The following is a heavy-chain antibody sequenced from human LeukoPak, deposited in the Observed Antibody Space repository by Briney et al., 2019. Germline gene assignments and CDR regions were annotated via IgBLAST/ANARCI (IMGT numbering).Heavy chain of an antibody. D-gene: IGHD2-8*01. CDR1: GFTFSSYA. CDR2: ISSSSSYI. CDR3: ARDVCTNGVCYPDAFDI. J-gene: IGHJ3*02. Sequence: PGGSLRLSCAASGFTFSSYAMSWVRQAPGKGLEWVSSISSSSSYIYYADSVKGRFTISRDNAKNSLYLQMNSLRAEDTAVYYCARDVCTNGVCYPDAFDIWGQGTMVTVSS. V-gene: IGHV3-21*01.